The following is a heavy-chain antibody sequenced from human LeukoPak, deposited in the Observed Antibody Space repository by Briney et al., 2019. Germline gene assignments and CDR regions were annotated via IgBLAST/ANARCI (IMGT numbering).Heavy chain of an antibody. Sequence: KTGESLKISCKGSEYSFTNCWIGWVRQKPGRGLEWMGLIYPENSYARYSPSLQGQVIMSVDKSISTAYLQWNNLKASDTAMYYCARQNREDATGRKFDPWGQGTLVIVSS. V-gene: IGHV5-51*01. CDR2: IYPENSYA. D-gene: IGHD1-14*01. CDR3: ARQNREDATGRKFDP. CDR1: EYSFTNCW. J-gene: IGHJ5*02.